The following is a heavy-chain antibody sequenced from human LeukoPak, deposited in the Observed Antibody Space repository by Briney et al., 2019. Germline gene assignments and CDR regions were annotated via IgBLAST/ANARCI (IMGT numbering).Heavy chain of an antibody. Sequence: GGSLRLSCAASGFTFSSYAMHWVRQAPGKGLEWVANIKQDGSEKYYVDSVKGRFTISRDNSKNSLYLQMNSLRDDDTAVYYCARYGDDANWFDPWGQGTLVTVSS. CDR1: GFTFSSYA. V-gene: IGHV3-7*01. CDR2: IKQDGSEK. CDR3: ARYGDDANWFDP. J-gene: IGHJ5*02. D-gene: IGHD4-17*01.